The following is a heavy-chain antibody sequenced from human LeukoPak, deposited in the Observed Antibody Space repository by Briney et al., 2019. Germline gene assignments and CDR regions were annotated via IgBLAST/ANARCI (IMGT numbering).Heavy chain of an antibody. CDR1: GGSFSGYY. CDR2: INHSGST. Sequence: PSETLSLSCAVYGGSFSGYYWSWIRQPTGMGLEWIGEINHSGSTNYNPSLKSRATISVDTSKNQFSLRLSSMTAADTAMYYCARTLENYYYYGMDVWGQGTTVTVSS. CDR3: ARTLENYYYYGMDV. J-gene: IGHJ6*02. D-gene: IGHD3-3*01. V-gene: IGHV4-34*01.